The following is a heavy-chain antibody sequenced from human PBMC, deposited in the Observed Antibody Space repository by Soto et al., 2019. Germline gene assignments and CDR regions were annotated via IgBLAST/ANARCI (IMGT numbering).Heavy chain of an antibody. CDR1: GFTVSSNS. D-gene: IGHD3-16*01. CDR2: IYTDGGT. J-gene: IGHJ4*02. Sequence: GGSLRLSCAASGFTVSSNSMSWVRQAPGKGLEWVSLIYTDGGTYYGDSVKGRFTISRDTSKNTLSLQMTSLRADDTAVYYCARDNSMLGAPFHYWGQGTLVTVSS. CDR3: ARDNSMLGAPFHY. V-gene: IGHV3-53*01.